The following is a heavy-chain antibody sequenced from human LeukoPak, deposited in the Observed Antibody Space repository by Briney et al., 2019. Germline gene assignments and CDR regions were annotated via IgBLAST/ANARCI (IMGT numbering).Heavy chain of an antibody. CDR3: ARAAYYRFDY. Sequence: GGSLRLSCAASGFTFSSYWVHWLRQAPGKGLEWVARINSDGSTINHADSVRGRFTISRDNAENTLYLQMSSLRAEDTAIYFCARAAYYRFDYWGQGTLVTVSS. J-gene: IGHJ4*02. V-gene: IGHV3-74*01. CDR2: INSDGSTI. D-gene: IGHD1-26*01. CDR1: GFTFSSYW.